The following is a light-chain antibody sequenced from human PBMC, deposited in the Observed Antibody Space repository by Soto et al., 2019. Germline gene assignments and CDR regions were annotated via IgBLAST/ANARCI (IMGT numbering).Light chain of an antibody. V-gene: IGKV1-5*01. CDR2: DAS. CDR3: QQYNSYPLT. CDR1: QSISSW. Sequence: INMNQSPSTLSASVGDRVTITCRASQSISSWLAWYQQKPGKAPKLLIYDASSLESGVPSRFSGSGSGTEFTLTISSLQPDDFATYYCQQYNSYPLTFGGGTNVDIK. J-gene: IGKJ4*01.